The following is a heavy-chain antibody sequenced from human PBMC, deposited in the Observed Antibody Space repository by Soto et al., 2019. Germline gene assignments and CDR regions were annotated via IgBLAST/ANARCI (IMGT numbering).Heavy chain of an antibody. V-gene: IGHV3-23*01. CDR1: GFTFSSYG. D-gene: IGHD1-7*01. CDR2: SSATGAGT. CDR3: AKDSRAGGNYGFYSDF. Sequence: EVQLLESGGGLVQPGGSLRLSCAASGFTFSSYGMTWVRQAPGKGLEWVSFSSATGAGTYYADSVKGRFTISRDNSTNTLYLQMTSLRAEDTAVYYCAKDSRAGGNYGFYSDFWGQGALVIVSS. J-gene: IGHJ4*02.